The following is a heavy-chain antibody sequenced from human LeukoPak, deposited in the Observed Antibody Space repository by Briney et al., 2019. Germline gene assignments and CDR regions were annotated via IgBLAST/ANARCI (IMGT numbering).Heavy chain of an antibody. J-gene: IGHJ4*02. CDR2: IKQDGSEK. CDR3: ARGGIRGVLMEY. V-gene: IGHV3-7*05. CDR1: VFTFVNYW. Sequence: GGSLRLSCAASVFTFVNYWMTWVRQAPGKGLEWVANIKQDGSEKYYVDSVTGRFTISRDNAKNSLFLQMSSLRADDTAVYYCARGGIRGVLMEYWGQGTLVTVSS. D-gene: IGHD3-10*01.